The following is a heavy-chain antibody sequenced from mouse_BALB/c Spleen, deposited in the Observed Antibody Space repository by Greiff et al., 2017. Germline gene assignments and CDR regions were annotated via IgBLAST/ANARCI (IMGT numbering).Heavy chain of an antibody. CDR3: ARYGYYGSSYDYAMDY. D-gene: IGHD1-1*01. Sequence: EVKLMESGGGLVQPGGSRKLSCAASGFTFSSFGMHWVRQAPEKGLEWVAYISSGSSTIYYADTVKGRFTISRDNPKNTLFLQMTSLRSEDTAMYYCARYGYYGSSYDYAMDYWGQGTSVTVSS. CDR2: ISSGSSTI. J-gene: IGHJ4*01. V-gene: IGHV5-17*02. CDR1: GFTFSSFG.